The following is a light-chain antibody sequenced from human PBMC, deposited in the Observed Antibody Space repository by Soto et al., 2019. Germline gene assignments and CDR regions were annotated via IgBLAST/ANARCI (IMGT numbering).Light chain of an antibody. CDR3: QSYDSSLSFYV. CDR2: GNS. V-gene: IGLV1-40*01. Sequence: QSVLTQPPSVSGAPGQRVTISCTGSSSNIGAGYDVHWYQQLPGTAPKLLLYGNSNRPSGVPDRFSGSKAGTSASMASTGLQAEDEAYYYCQSYDSSLSFYVFGTGTKVTVL. CDR1: SSNIGAGYD. J-gene: IGLJ1*01.